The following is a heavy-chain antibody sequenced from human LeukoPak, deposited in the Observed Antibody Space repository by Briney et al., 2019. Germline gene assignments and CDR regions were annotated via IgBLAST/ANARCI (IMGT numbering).Heavy chain of an antibody. D-gene: IGHD3-16*01. CDR1: GVTITNHA. CDR2: ISSSGDST. CDR3: AKRYGGGLGDY. Sequence: GGSLRLSCAASGVTITNHAKSSVRQAPGRGLEWVSAISSSGDSTYYADSVKGRFTISRDNSKNTLYLQMDSLRAEDTAIHCGAKRYGGGLGDYWGQGTLVTVSS. V-gene: IGHV3-23*01. J-gene: IGHJ4*02.